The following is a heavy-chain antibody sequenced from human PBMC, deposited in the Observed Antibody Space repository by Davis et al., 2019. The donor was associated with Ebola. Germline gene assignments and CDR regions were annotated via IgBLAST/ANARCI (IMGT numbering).Heavy chain of an antibody. V-gene: IGHV4-34*01. J-gene: IGHJ6*02. CDR1: GGSFSGYY. CDR2: INHSGST. CDR3: ARYLRWDNWNYIGYYYYGMDV. Sequence: MPSETLSLTCAVYGGSFSGYYWSWIRQPPGKGLEWIGEINHSGSTNYNPSLKSRVTISVDTSKNQFSLKLSSVTAEDTAVYYCARYLRWDNWNYIGYYYYGMDVWGQGTTVTVSS. D-gene: IGHD1-7*01.